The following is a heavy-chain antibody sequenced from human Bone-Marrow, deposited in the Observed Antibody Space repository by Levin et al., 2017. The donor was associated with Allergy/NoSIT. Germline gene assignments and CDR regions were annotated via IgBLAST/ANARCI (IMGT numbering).Heavy chain of an antibody. CDR3: PRATHSTSSFDS. V-gene: IGHV4-38-2*01. Sequence: SQTLSLTCAVFGYSVTSGYYWGWVRQPPGKGLEWIGVFFHTGTTFYNSSLKSRATISVDASQNQFSLKLNSVTAAATAVYYCPRATHSTSSFDSWGQGTLVTVSS. J-gene: IGHJ4*02. CDR2: FFHTGTT. CDR1: GYSVTSGYY. D-gene: IGHD6-13*01.